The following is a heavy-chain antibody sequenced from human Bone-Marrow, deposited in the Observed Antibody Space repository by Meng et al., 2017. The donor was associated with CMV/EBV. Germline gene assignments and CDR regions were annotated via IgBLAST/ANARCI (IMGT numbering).Heavy chain of an antibody. CDR3: ASGYCSSSSCYAQYFQH. J-gene: IGHJ1*01. CDR1: GYTFTGYY. CDR2: VNPNSGGT. V-gene: IGHV1-2*02. Sequence: ASVKVSCKASGYTFTGYYIHWVRQAPGQGLEWMGWVNPNSGGTNYAQKFQGRVTMTRDTSITTVYMELSRLRYDDTAMYYCASGYCSSSSCYAQYFQHWGLGTLVTVPQ. D-gene: IGHD2-2*03.